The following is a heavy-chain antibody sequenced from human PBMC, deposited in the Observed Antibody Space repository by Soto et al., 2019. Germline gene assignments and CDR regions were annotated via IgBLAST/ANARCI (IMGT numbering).Heavy chain of an antibody. D-gene: IGHD2-21*02. J-gene: IGHJ4*02. CDR2: IIPIFGTA. CDR1: GGTFSSYA. V-gene: IGHV1-69*06. CDR3: ARESEAYRGGDCYSRYFDY. Sequence: GASVKVSCKASGGTFSSYAISWVRQAPGQGLEWMGGIIPIFGTANYAQKFQGRVTITADKSTSTAYMELSSLRSEDTAVYYCARESEAYRGGDCYSRYFDYWGQGTLVTVSS.